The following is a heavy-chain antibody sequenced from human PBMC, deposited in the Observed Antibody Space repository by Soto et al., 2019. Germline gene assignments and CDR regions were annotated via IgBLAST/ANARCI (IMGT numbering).Heavy chain of an antibody. Sequence: QVQLQESGPGLVKPSETLSLTCTVSGGSISSYYWSWIRQPPGKGLEWLGYIYYSGSTNYNPSLKSRVTISVDTSKNQFSLKLSAVTAADTAVYYCARERDGYKVDYWGQGTLVTVSS. CDR2: IYYSGST. V-gene: IGHV4-59*01. J-gene: IGHJ4*02. D-gene: IGHD5-12*01. CDR1: GGSISSYY. CDR3: ARERDGYKVDY.